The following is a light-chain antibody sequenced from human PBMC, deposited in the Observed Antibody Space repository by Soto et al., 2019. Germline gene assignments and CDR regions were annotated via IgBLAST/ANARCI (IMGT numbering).Light chain of an antibody. CDR2: GAA. J-gene: IGKJ2*01. Sequence: EILLTQSPGTLSLSPGERATLSCRASQSVSSSYLAWYQQKPGQPPRLLIYGAASRDTGIPDRFSGSGSGTDFTLTINRLETEDFAVYYCQQDDRSTPYTFGQGTKLDIK. V-gene: IGKV3-20*01. CDR1: QSVSSSY. CDR3: QQDDRSTPYT.